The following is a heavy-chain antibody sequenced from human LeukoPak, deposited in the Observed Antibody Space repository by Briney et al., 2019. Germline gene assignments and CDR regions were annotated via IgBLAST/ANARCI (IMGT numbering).Heavy chain of an antibody. D-gene: IGHD3-16*01. J-gene: IGHJ4*02. Sequence: GGSLRLSCAASGFTFSSYWMHWVRQAPGKGLVWVSHINSDGSSTSYADSVKGRFTIPRDNAKNTLYLQMNSLRAEDTAVYYCARDLGRGSYSLYYFDYWGQGTLVTVSS. CDR1: GFTFSSYW. CDR3: ARDLGRGSYSLYYFDY. V-gene: IGHV3-74*01. CDR2: INSDGSST.